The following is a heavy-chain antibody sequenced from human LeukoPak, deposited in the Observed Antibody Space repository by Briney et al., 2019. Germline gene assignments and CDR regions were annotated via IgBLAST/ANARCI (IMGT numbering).Heavy chain of an antibody. D-gene: IGHD3-10*01. J-gene: IGHJ3*02. V-gene: IGHV4-59*01. CDR2: IYYSGST. CDR3: ARDRNDLGEPDAFDI. CDR1: GGSISSYY. Sequence: SETLSLTCTVSGGSISSYYWSWIRQPPGKGLEWIGYIYYSGSTNYNPSLKSRVTISVDTSKNQFSLKLCSVTAADTAVYYCARDRNDLGEPDAFDIWGQGTMVTVSS.